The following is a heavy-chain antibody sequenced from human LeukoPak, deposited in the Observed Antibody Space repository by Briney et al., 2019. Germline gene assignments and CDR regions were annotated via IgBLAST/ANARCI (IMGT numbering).Heavy chain of an antibody. CDR1: GYTFTGYY. J-gene: IGHJ5*02. CDR3: ARWETGRVVPAAIFDP. Sequence: GASVKVSCKASGYTFTGYYMHWVRQAPGQGLEWMGRIIPILGIANYAQKFQGRVTITADKSTSTAYMELSSLRSEDTAVYYCARWETGRVVPAAIFDPWGQGTLVTVSS. V-gene: IGHV1-69*02. D-gene: IGHD2-2*01. CDR2: IIPILGIA.